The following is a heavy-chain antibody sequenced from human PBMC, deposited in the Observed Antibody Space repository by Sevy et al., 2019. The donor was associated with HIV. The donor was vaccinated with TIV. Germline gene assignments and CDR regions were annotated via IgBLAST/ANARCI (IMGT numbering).Heavy chain of an antibody. V-gene: IGHV4-61*02. CDR2: IYTSGST. Sequence: SETLSLTCTVSGGSISSGSYYWSWIRQPAGKGLEWIGRIYTSGSTNYNPSLKSRVTISVDTSKNQFSLKLSSVTAADTAVYYCAREWSGAVAALHFDYWGQGTLVTVSS. J-gene: IGHJ4*02. CDR3: AREWSGAVAALHFDY. D-gene: IGHD6-19*01. CDR1: GGSISSGSYY.